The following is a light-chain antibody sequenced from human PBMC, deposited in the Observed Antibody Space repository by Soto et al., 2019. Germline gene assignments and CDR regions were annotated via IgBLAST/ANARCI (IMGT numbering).Light chain of an antibody. CDR2: DAS. V-gene: IGKV3-15*01. CDR3: QHYDVWPLT. CDR1: QSVSSH. Sequence: EIVLTQSPATPSVSPGGGATLSCRASQSVSSHLAWYQQKPGQGPRLLIYDASTRATGIPARFSGSGSGTEFTLTISSLQSEDFGVYYCQHYDVWPLTFGQGTKVDIK. J-gene: IGKJ1*01.